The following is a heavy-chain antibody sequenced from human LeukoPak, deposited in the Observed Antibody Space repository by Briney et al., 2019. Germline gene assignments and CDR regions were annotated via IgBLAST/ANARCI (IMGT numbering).Heavy chain of an antibody. CDR1: GFTFSTYW. CDR3: AGVGGSGSRYNAVDC. Sequence: PGGSLRLSCAASGFTFSTYWMTWVRQAPGKGLEWVANIKQDGSEEYYEDSVKGRFTISRDNAKNSLYLQMNSLRAEDTAVYYCAGVGGSGSRYNAVDCWGQGTLVTVSS. D-gene: IGHD3-10*01. J-gene: IGHJ4*02. CDR2: IKQDGSEE. V-gene: IGHV3-7*05.